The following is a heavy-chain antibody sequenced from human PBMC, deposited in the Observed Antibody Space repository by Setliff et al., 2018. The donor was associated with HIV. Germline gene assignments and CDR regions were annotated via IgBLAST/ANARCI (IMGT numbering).Heavy chain of an antibody. V-gene: IGHV3-15*01. CDR3: TTDAKTGVATGY. J-gene: IGHJ4*02. CDR2: IKRKTDGGTT. Sequence: GGSLRLSCAASGFTFSNAWMSWVRQAPGKGLEWVGRIKRKTDGGTTGYAAPVQGRFTISKDDSENTLYLQMNSLKTEDTAVYYCTTDAKTGVATGYWGQGTLVTVSS. D-gene: IGHD2-21*01. CDR1: GFTFSNAW.